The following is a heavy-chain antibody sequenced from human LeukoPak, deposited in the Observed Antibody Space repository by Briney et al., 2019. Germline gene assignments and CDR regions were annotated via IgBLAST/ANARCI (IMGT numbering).Heavy chain of an antibody. CDR2: ISANNGET. CDR1: GYTFTNYG. Sequence: ASVMVSCKASGYTFTNYGISWVRQAPGQGLEWMAWISANNGETRYAQNLQGRVTMTTDTSTSTAYMELRSLRSDDTAVYYCARVPPFAHELLSSGYWGQGTQVTVSS. V-gene: IGHV1-18*04. J-gene: IGHJ4*02. CDR3: ARVPPFAHELLSSGY. D-gene: IGHD2-15*01.